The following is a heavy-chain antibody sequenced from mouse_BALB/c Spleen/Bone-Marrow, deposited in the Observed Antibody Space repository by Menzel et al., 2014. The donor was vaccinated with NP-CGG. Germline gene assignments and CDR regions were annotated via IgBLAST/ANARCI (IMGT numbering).Heavy chain of an antibody. J-gene: IGHJ3*01. CDR2: INPGSGGT. D-gene: IGHD2-13*01. CDR1: GYAFTNYL. V-gene: IGHV1-54*01. Sequence: QVHVKQSGAELVRPGTSVKVSCKTSGYAFTNYLIEWVKQRPGQGLEWIGVINPGSGGTNYNEKFKGKATLTADKSSSTAYMQLSSLTSDDSAVYSCARRDYSFAYWGQGTLVTVSA. CDR3: ARRDYSFAY.